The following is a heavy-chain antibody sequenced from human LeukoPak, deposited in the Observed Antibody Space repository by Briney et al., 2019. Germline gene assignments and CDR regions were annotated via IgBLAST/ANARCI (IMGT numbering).Heavy chain of an antibody. D-gene: IGHD5-24*01. CDR3: ARLSDGYDDY. J-gene: IGHJ4*02. V-gene: IGHV5-51*01. CDR1: GYTFGNYW. CDR2: IYPGDSDT. Sequence: GESLKISCQGSGYTFGNYWIAWVRQMPGKGLESMGIIYPGDSDTRYSPSFQGQVTFSADKSISTAYLQWSSLKASDTAMYYCARLSDGYDDYWGQGTLVTVSS.